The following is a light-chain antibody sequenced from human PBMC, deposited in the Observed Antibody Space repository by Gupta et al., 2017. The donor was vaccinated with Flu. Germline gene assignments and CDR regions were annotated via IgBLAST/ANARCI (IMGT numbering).Light chain of an antibody. Sequence: SSNIGSNYVHWYQQLPGTAPKLLLLRNNQRPSGVPDRFAGSKSVTSASLAISGLRSEDEAYYYCAAWDDSLRRPVFGGGTKVTVL. V-gene: IGLV1-47*01. CDR2: RNN. CDR1: SSNIGSNY. CDR3: AAWDDSLRRPV. J-gene: IGLJ3*02.